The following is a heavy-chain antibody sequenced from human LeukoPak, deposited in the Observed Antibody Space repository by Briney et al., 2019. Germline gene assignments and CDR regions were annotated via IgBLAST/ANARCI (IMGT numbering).Heavy chain of an antibody. CDR3: ARGRRTEMATSYYFDY. D-gene: IGHD5-24*01. CDR1: GFTFSSYN. Sequence: PGGSLRLSCAASGFTFSSYNMNWVRQAPGKGLEWVSSISSSSSYIYYADSVKGRFTISRDNAKNSLYLQMNSLRAEDTAVYYCARGRRTEMATSYYFDYWGQGTLVTVSS. J-gene: IGHJ4*02. V-gene: IGHV3-21*01. CDR2: ISSSSSYI.